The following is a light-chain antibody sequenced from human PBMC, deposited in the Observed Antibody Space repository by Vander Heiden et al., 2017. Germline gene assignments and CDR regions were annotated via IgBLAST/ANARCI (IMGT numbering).Light chain of an antibody. CDR3: QQRSTLLT. J-gene: IGKJ4*01. Sequence: EIVLTQSPATLSLSPGERATLSCRASQSVSSYLEWYQQKPGQAPRLIIYDASNSDNGITDRFSGSGYVKDFTLTSSRREHEDFAVYYGQQRSTLLTFGGGTKVXIK. CDR1: QSVSSY. V-gene: IGKV3-11*01. CDR2: DAS.